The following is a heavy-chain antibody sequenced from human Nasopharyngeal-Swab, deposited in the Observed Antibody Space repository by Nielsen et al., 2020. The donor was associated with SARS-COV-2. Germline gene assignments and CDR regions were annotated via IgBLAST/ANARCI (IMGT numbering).Heavy chain of an antibody. D-gene: IGHD6-13*01. V-gene: IGHV3-21*01. CDR1: GFTFSSYA. CDR3: ARGVSSSWYVDY. Sequence: GESLKISCAASGFTFSSYAMNWVRQAPGMGLEWVSSISSSSSYIYYADSVKGRFTISRDNAKNSLYLQMNSLRAEDTAVYYCARGVSSSWYVDYWGQGTLVTVSS. CDR2: ISSSSSYI. J-gene: IGHJ4*02.